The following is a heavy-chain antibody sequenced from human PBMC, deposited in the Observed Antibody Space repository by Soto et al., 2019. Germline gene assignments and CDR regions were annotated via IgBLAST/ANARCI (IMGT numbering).Heavy chain of an antibody. V-gene: IGHV4-59*02. Sequence: SETLSQTFTVSGGAVSSYYWSWIRQSPGKGLEWIGYIYYSGSTNYNPSLKSRVTISVDTSKNQFSLKLSSVTAADTAVYYCARDHGYCSSTSCQEHYMDVWGKGTTVTVSS. J-gene: IGHJ6*03. CDR2: IYYSGST. CDR1: GGAVSSYY. CDR3: ARDHGYCSSTSCQEHYMDV. D-gene: IGHD2-2*01.